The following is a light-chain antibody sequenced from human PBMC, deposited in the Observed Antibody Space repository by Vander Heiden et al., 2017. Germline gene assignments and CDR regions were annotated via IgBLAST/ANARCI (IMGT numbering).Light chain of an antibody. CDR3: NSRDSSGVV. J-gene: IGLJ2*01. CDR1: SLRSYY. Sequence: SSDLTQDPAVSVALGQTVRITCQGDSLRSYYASWYQQKPGQAPVLVIYGKNNRPSGIPDRFSGSSSGNTASLTITGAQAEDEADYYCNSRDSSGVVFGGGTKLTVL. V-gene: IGLV3-19*01. CDR2: GKN.